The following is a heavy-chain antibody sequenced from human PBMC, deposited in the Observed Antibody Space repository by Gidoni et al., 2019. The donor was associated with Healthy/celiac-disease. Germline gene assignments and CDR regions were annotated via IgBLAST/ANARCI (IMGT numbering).Heavy chain of an antibody. CDR3: AREQRPIVVVVAADYYYYYGMDV. J-gene: IGHJ6*02. Sequence: QVQLVQSGAEVKKPGSSVKVSCKASGGTFSSYAISWVRQAPGQGLEWMGGIIPIFGTANYAQKFQGRVTITADESTSTAYMELSSLRSEDTAVYYCAREQRPIVVVVAADYYYYYGMDVWGQGTTVTVSS. V-gene: IGHV1-69*01. D-gene: IGHD2-15*01. CDR1: GGTFSSYA. CDR2: IIPIFGTA.